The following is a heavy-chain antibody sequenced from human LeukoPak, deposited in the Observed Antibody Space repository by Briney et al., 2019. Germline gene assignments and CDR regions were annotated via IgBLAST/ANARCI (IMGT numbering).Heavy chain of an antibody. V-gene: IGHV1-2*02. CDR3: ARVGTRLLHSPNFDY. CDR1: GYIFTGYY. Sequence: GASVKVSCKTSGYIFTGYYMHWVRQAPGQGLEWMGWINPNSGGTNYAQKFQGRVTMTRDTSISTAYMELSRLRSDDTAVYYCARVGTRLLHSPNFDYWGQGTLVTVSS. D-gene: IGHD1-26*01. J-gene: IGHJ4*02. CDR2: INPNSGGT.